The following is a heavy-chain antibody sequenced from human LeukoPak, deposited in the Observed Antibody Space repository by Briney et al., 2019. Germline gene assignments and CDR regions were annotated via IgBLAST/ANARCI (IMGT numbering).Heavy chain of an antibody. J-gene: IGHJ4*02. CDR1: GGSFSGYY. V-gene: IGHV4-34*01. CDR2: INHSGST. CDR3: ARDPQVAGYFDF. D-gene: IGHD6-19*01. Sequence: PSETLSLTCAVYGGSFSGYYWSWIRQPPGKGLEWIGEINHSGSTNYNPSLKSRVTISVDTSKNQFSLELSSVTAADTAVYYCARDPQVAGYFDFWGQGTLVTVSS.